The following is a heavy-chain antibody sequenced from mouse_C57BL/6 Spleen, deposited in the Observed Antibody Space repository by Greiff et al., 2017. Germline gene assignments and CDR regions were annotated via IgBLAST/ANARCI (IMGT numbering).Heavy chain of an antibody. CDR1: GYTFTDYN. CDR3: ARGIYYDYPYY. D-gene: IGHD2-4*01. Sequence: VQLQQSGPELVKPGASVKMSCKASGYTFTDYNMHWVKQSHGKSLEWIGYINPNNGGTSYNQKFKGKGTLTVNKSSSTAYMELRSLTSEDSAVYYCARGIYYDYPYYWGQGTTLTVSS. CDR2: INPNNGGT. V-gene: IGHV1-22*01. J-gene: IGHJ2*01.